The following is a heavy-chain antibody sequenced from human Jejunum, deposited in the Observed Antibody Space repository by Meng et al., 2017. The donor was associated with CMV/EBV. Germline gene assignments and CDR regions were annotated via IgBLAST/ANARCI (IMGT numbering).Heavy chain of an antibody. CDR1: GFTVNSIY. V-gene: IGHV3-53*01. D-gene: IGHD1-26*01. CDR2: IYTGGST. Sequence: AVYGFTVNSIYLSWVRQAPGKGLEWVSTIYTGGSTFYTDSVEGRFVISRDTSKNTLYLQMNSLRPEDTAIYYCAKGEGRPHYYFDYWGQGTLVTVSS. CDR3: AKGEGRPHYYFDY. J-gene: IGHJ4*02.